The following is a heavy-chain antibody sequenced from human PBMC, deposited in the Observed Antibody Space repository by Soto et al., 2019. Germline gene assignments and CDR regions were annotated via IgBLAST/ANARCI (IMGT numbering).Heavy chain of an antibody. CDR3: ARGTTTSAFSAMGV. D-gene: IGHD1-1*01. CDR2: ISYDGDSK. Sequence: SLSLSCAASAFTFSYLARNWIRTATGKGLEWVAVISYDGDSKYIAESVKGRFTIPRDNSKNTVSLQMNSLRAEDTAMYFCARGTTTSAFSAMGVWGEGTTGSGSS. V-gene: IGHV3-30-3*01. CDR1: AFTFSYLA. J-gene: IGHJ6*04.